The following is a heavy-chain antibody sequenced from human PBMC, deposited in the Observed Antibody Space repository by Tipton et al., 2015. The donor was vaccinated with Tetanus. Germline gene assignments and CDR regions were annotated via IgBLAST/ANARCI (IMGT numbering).Heavy chain of an antibody. CDR1: GGSVSSGSYY. Sequence: TLSLTCTVSGGSVSSGSYYWSWIRQPPGKGLEWIGYIYYSGSTNYNPSLKSRVTISVDTSKNQFSLKLSSVTAADTAVYYCARHDYGDYGAFDIWGQGTMVTVSS. V-gene: IGHV4-61*01. J-gene: IGHJ3*02. CDR3: ARHDYGDYGAFDI. D-gene: IGHD4-17*01. CDR2: IYYSGST.